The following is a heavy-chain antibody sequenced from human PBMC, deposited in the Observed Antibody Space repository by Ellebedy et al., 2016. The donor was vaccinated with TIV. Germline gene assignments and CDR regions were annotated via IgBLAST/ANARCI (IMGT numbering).Heavy chain of an antibody. CDR2: MYYSGST. J-gene: IGHJ5*02. Sequence: SETLSLTCTVSGGSISSSSYYWGWIRQPPGKGLEWIGSMYYSGSTYYNPSLKSRVTVSVDTSKNQFSLKLSSVTAADTAVYYCARGRRLNDSSGNWFDPWGQGTLVTVSS. V-gene: IGHV4-39*07. D-gene: IGHD3-22*01. CDR1: GGSISSSSYY. CDR3: ARGRRLNDSSGNWFDP.